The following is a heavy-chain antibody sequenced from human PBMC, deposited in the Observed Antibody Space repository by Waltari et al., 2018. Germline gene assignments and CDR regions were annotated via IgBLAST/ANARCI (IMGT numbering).Heavy chain of an antibody. V-gene: IGHV3-7*01. CDR3: ARDFRIGLLDY. J-gene: IGHJ4*02. CDR2: IKQDGREK. Sequence: EVQLVESGGGLVQPGGSLRLSCAASGFTFSSYWMSWVRQAPGKGLEWVANIKQDGREKYYVDSVKGRFTISRDNAKNSLYLQMNSLRAEDTAVYYCARDFRIGLLDYWGQGTLVTVSS. CDR1: GFTFSSYW. D-gene: IGHD3-16*02.